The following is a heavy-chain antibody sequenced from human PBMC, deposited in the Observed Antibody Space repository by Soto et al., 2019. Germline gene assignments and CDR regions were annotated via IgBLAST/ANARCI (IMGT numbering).Heavy chain of an antibody. Sequence: GASVKVSCKASGYTFTGYYMHWVRQAPGQGLEWMGWINPNSGGTNYAQKFQGWVTMTRDTSIGTAYMELSRLRSDDTAVYYCAREIGVRGVSYYYYGMDVWGQGTTVTVSS. V-gene: IGHV1-2*04. D-gene: IGHD3-10*01. CDR2: INPNSGGT. CDR3: AREIGVRGVSYYYYGMDV. CDR1: GYTFTGYY. J-gene: IGHJ6*02.